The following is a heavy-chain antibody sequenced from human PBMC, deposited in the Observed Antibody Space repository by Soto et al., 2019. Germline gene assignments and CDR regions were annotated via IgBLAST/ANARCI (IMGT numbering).Heavy chain of an antibody. CDR3: ARETVGTIDR. J-gene: IGHJ5*02. CDR2: IYNSGST. D-gene: IGHD5-12*01. Sequence: QVQLQESGPGLVKPSQTLSLTCTVSGGSISSVGYYWSWIRQHPGKCLEWIGYIYNSGSTHYNPSLKSRITMSVDTSKNQFSLKLSSVTVADTAVYFCARETVGTIDRWGQGTLVTVSS. V-gene: IGHV4-31*03. CDR1: GGSISSVGYY.